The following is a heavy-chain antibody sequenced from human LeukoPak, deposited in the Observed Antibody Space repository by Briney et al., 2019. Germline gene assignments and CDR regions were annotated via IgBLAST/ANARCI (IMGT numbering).Heavy chain of an antibody. V-gene: IGHV1-69*13. J-gene: IGHJ6*02. CDR3: ASLPLDIVVVPAAMEYYYYGMDV. CDR1: GGTFSSYA. Sequence: SVKVSCKASGGTFSSYAISWVRQAPGQGLEWMGGIIPIFGTANYEQKFQGRVTITADESTSTAYMELSSLRSEDTAVYYCASLPLDIVVVPAAMEYYYYGMDVWGQGTTVTVS. D-gene: IGHD2-2*03. CDR2: IIPIFGTA.